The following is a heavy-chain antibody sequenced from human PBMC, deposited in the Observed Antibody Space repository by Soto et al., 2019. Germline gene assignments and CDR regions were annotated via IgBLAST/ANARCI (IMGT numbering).Heavy chain of an antibody. CDR3: ACTGVLTDYSPNWFVP. Sequence: GESLKISCKASGYNFAIYWIAWVRQMPGKGLEWMGVIYPGDSDTRYNPSFQGQVTMSADKSITTAYLQWSSLKASDTAMYFCACTGVLTDYSPNWFVPGGQGTLVTVSS. CDR1: GYNFAIYW. J-gene: IGHJ5*02. D-gene: IGHD3-9*01. V-gene: IGHV5-51*01. CDR2: IYPGDSDT.